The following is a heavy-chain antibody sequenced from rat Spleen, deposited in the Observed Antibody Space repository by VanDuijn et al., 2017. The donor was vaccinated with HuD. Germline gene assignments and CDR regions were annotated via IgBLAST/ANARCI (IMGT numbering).Heavy chain of an antibody. CDR3: VRDGGFDY. CDR1: GFSLTNYH. J-gene: IGHJ2*01. Sequence: QVQLKESGPGLVQPSQTLSLTCTVSGFSLTNYHVSWVRQPPGKGLEWMGRMKYDGDTYYNSALKSRLSISRDTSRSQVFLKMSGLQTEDTATYYCVRDGGFDYWGQGVMVTVSS. V-gene: IGHV2-32*01. CDR2: MKYDGDT.